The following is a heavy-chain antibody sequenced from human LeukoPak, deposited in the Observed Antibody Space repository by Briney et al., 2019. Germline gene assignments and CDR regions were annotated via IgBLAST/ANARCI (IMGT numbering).Heavy chain of an antibody. Sequence: PGRSLRLSCAASGFTFSSYSMHWVRQAPGKGLEWVAVIWYDGSNKYYADSVKGRFTISRDNSKNTLYLQMNSLRAEDTAVYYCARRGGYSRFDYWGQGTLVTVSS. CDR2: IWYDGSNK. D-gene: IGHD5-18*01. CDR1: GFTFSSYS. CDR3: ARRGGYSRFDY. V-gene: IGHV3-33*01. J-gene: IGHJ4*02.